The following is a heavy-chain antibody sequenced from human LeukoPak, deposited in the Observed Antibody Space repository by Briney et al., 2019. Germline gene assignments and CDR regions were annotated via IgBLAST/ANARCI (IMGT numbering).Heavy chain of an antibody. Sequence: KSSETLSLTCSVSGGSISSSSSDYYWGWVRQPPGKGLEWSGSISYSWTTYYNPSLKSRVTISADTSNNQFSLKLTSVTAADTAVYYCARHRHSHHYDYWGQGTLVTVSS. CDR2: ISYSWTT. V-gene: IGHV4-39*01. J-gene: IGHJ4*02. CDR3: ARHRHSHHYDY. CDR1: GGSISSSSSDYY. D-gene: IGHD5-18*01.